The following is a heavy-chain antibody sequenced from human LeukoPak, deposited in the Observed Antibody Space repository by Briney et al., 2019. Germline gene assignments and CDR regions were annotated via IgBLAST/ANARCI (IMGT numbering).Heavy chain of an antibody. Sequence: GRSLRLSCAASGFTFSSYGMHWVRQAPGEGLEWVAVISYDGSNKYYADSVKGRFTISRDNSKNTLYLQMNSLRAEDTAVYYCAKGGEELWLPDDYWGQGTLVTVSP. V-gene: IGHV3-30*18. CDR3: AKGGEELWLPDDY. CDR2: ISYDGSNK. D-gene: IGHD5-18*01. CDR1: GFTFSSYG. J-gene: IGHJ4*02.